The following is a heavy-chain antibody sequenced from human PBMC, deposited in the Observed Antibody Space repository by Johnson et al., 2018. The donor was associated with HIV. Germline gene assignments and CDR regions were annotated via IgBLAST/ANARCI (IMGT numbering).Heavy chain of an antibody. V-gene: IGHV3-30*02. J-gene: IGHJ3*02. CDR1: GFTFSSFG. CDR2: IRYDGSNK. D-gene: IGHD6-19*01. CDR3: AKGGSGTTRIRAQKGAFDI. Sequence: VQLVESGGGVVQPGGSLRLSCAASGFTFSSFGMHWVRQAPGKGLEWVAFIRYDGSNKYFAASVKGRFTISRDNSKNTLYLQMNSLRAEDTAVYYCAKGGSGTTRIRAQKGAFDIWGQGTMVTVSS.